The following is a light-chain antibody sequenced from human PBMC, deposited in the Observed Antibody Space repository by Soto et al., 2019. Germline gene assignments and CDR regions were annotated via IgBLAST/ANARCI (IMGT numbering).Light chain of an antibody. CDR1: SSDVGGYNY. CDR3: CSYAGNYALI. V-gene: IGLV2-11*01. Sequence: QSALTQPRSVSGSPGQSVTISCTGTSSDVGGYNYVSWYQHHPGKAPKFLIYDVTKRPSGVPDRFSGSKSGNTASLTISGLQAEDEADYYGCSYAGNYALIFGGGTKLTVL. CDR2: DVT. J-gene: IGLJ2*01.